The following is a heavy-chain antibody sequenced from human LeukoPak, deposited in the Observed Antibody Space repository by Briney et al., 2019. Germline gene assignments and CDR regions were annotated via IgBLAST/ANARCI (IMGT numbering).Heavy chain of an antibody. V-gene: IGHV4-59*01. D-gene: IGHD2-8*01. J-gene: IGHJ5*02. CDR2: ITFSGGT. CDR3: VRDSVYATNWYDP. CDR1: GASISSSN. Sequence: SETLSLICTVSGASISSSNWNWIRQAPGKGLEWIGYITFSGGTNYHPSLGSRVTISLDMSKNQFSLKLTSVTAADTAIYYCVRDSVYATNWYDPWGQGTLVTVSS.